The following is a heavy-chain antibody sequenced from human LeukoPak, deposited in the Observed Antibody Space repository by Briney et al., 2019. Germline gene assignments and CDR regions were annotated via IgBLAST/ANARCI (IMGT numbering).Heavy chain of an antibody. D-gene: IGHD6-19*01. J-gene: IGHJ3*02. CDR3: ARTTIAVAGDYDAFDI. CDR1: GFTFSSFS. Sequence: GSLRLPCAASGFTFSSFSMNWVRQASGKGLEWVSYISSSSSTIYYADSVKGRFTISRDNAKNSLYLQMNSLRAEDTAVYYCARTTIAVAGDYDAFDIWGQGTMVTVSS. V-gene: IGHV3-48*04. CDR2: ISSSSSTI.